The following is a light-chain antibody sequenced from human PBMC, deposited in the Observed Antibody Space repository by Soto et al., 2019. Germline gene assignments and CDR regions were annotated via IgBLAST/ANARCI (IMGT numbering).Light chain of an antibody. J-gene: IGLJ1*01. Sequence: QSVLAEPASVSGSPGQSIAISCTGTSGDDGGYDYVSWYQQHPDKAPKLMIYEVTKRPSWVSNRFSGSKSGNTASLTISGLQPEDEADYYCSSHTSGSTRVFGSGTKVPVL. CDR2: EVT. CDR1: SGDDGGYDY. CDR3: SSHTSGSTRV. V-gene: IGLV2-14*01.